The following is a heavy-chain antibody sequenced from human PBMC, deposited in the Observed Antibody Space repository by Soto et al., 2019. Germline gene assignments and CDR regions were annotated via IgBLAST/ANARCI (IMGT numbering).Heavy chain of an antibody. J-gene: IGHJ4*02. CDR3: ARDLDYVWGSYRTDY. D-gene: IGHD3-16*02. CDR1: GFTFSSYS. CDR2: ISSSSSYI. Sequence: EVQLVESGGGLVKPGGSLRLSCAASGFTFSSYSMNWVRQAPGKGLEWVSSISSSSSYIYYADSVKGRFTISRDNAKNSLYLQMNSLRAEDTAVYYCARDLDYVWGSYRTDYWGQGTLLTVSS. V-gene: IGHV3-21*01.